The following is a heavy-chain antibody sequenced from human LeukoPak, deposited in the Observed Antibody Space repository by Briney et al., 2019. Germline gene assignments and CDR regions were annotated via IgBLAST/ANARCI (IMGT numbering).Heavy chain of an antibody. CDR3: ARVGVVWELVR. J-gene: IGHJ4*02. V-gene: IGHV1-18*01. CDR1: GYTFTSYG. CDR2: ISAYNGNT. Sequence: ASVKVSCKASGYTFTSYGISWVRQAPGQGLEWMGWISAYNGNTNYAQKLQGRVTMTRNTSISTAYMELNSLTSEDTAVYYCARVGVVWELVRWGQGTLVTVSS. D-gene: IGHD1-26*01.